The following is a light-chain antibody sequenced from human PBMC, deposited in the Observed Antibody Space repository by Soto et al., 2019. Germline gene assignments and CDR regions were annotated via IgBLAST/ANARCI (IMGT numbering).Light chain of an antibody. CDR1: QSITRW. J-gene: IGKJ2*01. CDR3: QHYSSYLYT. CDR2: EAS. Sequence: DIQMTQSPSTLSASVGDRVTITCRASQSITRWLAWYQQKPGKAPKRLIYEASSLESGFPSRVSGSGSGTEFTLTFSSLKADDFGSDSCQHYSSYLYTFGQRTKLEIK. V-gene: IGKV1-5*01.